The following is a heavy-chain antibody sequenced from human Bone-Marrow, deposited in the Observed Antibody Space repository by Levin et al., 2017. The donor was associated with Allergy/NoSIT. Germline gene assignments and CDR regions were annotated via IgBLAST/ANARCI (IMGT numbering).Heavy chain of an antibody. CDR2: ISYDGSNK. CDR1: GFTFSSYA. Sequence: GGSLRLSCAASGFTFSSYAMHWVRQAPGKGLEWVAVISYDGSNKYYADSVKGRFTISRDNSKNTLYLQMNSLRAEDTAVYYCARDRIIAEWFGELLRYYYYYYGMDVWGQGTTVTVSS. V-gene: IGHV3-30-3*01. CDR3: ARDRIIAEWFGELLRYYYYYYGMDV. J-gene: IGHJ6*02. D-gene: IGHD3-10*01.